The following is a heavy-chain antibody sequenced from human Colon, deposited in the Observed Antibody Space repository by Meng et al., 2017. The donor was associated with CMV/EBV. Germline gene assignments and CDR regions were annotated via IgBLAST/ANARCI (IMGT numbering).Heavy chain of an antibody. Sequence: GESLKISCAASGFSLNHYGMNWVRQAPGKGLEWVANIKQDGSEKYYADSVKGRFTISRDNAKNSLYLQMNSLRAEDTAVYYCARCIVAIPGSDWGQGTLVTVSS. CDR3: ARCIVAIPGSD. D-gene: IGHD6-13*01. V-gene: IGHV3-7*01. CDR1: GFSLNHYG. J-gene: IGHJ4*02. CDR2: IKQDGSEK.